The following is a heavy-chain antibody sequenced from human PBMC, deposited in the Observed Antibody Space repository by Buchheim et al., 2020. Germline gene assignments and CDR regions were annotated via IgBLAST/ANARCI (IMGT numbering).Heavy chain of an antibody. CDR3: TRSANFFRGMDV. CDR2: INPDGSDT. D-gene: IGHD2-15*01. CDR1: GFTFSSDW. Sequence: EERLVESGGGLGQPGGSLRFSCAASGFTFSSDWMHWVRQAPGKGLVWVSRINPDGSDTTYADSVKGRFTISRDNGRNTLYLQMNSLRGEDTAIYYCTRSANFFRGMDVWGQGTT. V-gene: IGHV3-74*01. J-gene: IGHJ6*02.